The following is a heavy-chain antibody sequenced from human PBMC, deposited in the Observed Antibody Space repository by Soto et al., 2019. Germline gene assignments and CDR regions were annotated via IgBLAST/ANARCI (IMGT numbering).Heavy chain of an antibody. J-gene: IGHJ6*03. V-gene: IGHV3-9*01. Sequence: PGGSLRLSCAASGFTFDDYAMHWVRQAPGKGLEWVSGISWNSGSIGYADSVKGRFTISRDNAKNSLYLQMNSLRAEDTAFYYCAKDSVSEYYYYMDVWGKGTTVTVSS. CDR1: GFTFDDYA. CDR3: AKDSVSEYYYYMDV. CDR2: ISWNSGSI.